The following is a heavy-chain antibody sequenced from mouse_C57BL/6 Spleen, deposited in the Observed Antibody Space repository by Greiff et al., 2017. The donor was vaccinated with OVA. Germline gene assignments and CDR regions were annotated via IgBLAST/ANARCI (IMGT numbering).Heavy chain of an antibody. CDR1: GYTFTDYE. D-gene: IGHD6-1*01. Sequence: ESGAELVRPGASVTLSCKASGYTFTDYEMHWVKQTPVHGLEWIGAIDPETGGTAYNQKFKGKAILTADKSSSTAYMELRSLTSEDSAVYYCTRSSYGGWFAYWGQGTLVTVSA. CDR3: TRSSYGGWFAY. V-gene: IGHV1-15*01. CDR2: IDPETGGT. J-gene: IGHJ3*01.